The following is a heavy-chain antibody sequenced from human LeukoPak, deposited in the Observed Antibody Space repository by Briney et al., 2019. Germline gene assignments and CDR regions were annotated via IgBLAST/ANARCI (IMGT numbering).Heavy chain of an antibody. CDR2: ISGSGGST. J-gene: IGHJ4*02. V-gene: IGHV3-23*01. Sequence: GGSLRLSCAASGFTFSSYAMSWVRQAPGKGLEWVSAISGSGGSTYYADSVKGRFTISRDSSKNTLYLQMSSLRAEDTAVYYCATFRGSYYGYWGQGTLVTVSS. CDR1: GFTFSSYA. D-gene: IGHD1-26*01. CDR3: ATFRGSYYGY.